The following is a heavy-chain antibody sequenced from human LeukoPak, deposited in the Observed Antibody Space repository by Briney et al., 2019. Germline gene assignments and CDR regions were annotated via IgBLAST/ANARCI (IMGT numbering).Heavy chain of an antibody. J-gene: IGHJ5*02. D-gene: IGHD2-15*01. CDR2: INPSGGST. CDR1: GYTFTSYY. CDR3: ARGYCSGGSCANNWFDP. V-gene: IGHV1-46*01. Sequence: ASVKVSCKASGYTFTSYYMHWVRQAPGQGLEGMGIINPSGGSTSYAQKFQGRVTMTRDTSTSTVYMELSSLRSEDTAVYYCARGYCSGGSCANNWFDPWGQGTLVTVSS.